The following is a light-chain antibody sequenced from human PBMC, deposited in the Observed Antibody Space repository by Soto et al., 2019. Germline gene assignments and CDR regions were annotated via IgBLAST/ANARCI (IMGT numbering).Light chain of an antibody. CDR1: QSISNTF. Sequence: EIALTQSPGTLSLSPGEGATLSCRASQSISNTFLAWYQQRPGQAPRILIYGASRRATGIPDRFSGSGSGTDFTLTISRLEPEDFALYYCQQYYSSWTFGQGTKVEMK. J-gene: IGKJ1*01. CDR3: QQYYSSWT. CDR2: GAS. V-gene: IGKV3-20*01.